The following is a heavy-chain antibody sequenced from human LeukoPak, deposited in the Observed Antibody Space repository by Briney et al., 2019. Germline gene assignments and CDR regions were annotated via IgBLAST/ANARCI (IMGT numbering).Heavy chain of an antibody. CDR3: AREGIAAAGLIDAFDI. V-gene: IGHV7-4-1*02. D-gene: IGHD6-13*01. CDR1: GYTFTGYH. J-gene: IGHJ3*02. Sequence: ASVKVSCKASGYTFTGYHIHWVRQAPGQGLEWMGWINTNTGNPTYAQGFTGRFVFSLDTSVSTAYLQISSLKAEDTAVYYCAREGIAAAGLIDAFDIWGQGTMVTVSS. CDR2: INTNTGNP.